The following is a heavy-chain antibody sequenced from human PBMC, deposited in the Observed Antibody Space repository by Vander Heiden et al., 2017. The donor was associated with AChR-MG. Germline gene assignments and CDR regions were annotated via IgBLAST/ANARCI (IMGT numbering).Heavy chain of an antibody. CDR2: ISGSGGST. D-gene: IGHD5-12*01. CDR3: AKSILEMATIATFDY. V-gene: IGHV3-23*01. J-gene: IGHJ4*02. Sequence: EVQLLESGGGLVQPGGSLRLSCAPSGFTFSSYAMSWVRPAPGKGREWVSAISGSGGSTYYADSVKGRFTISRDNSKNTLYLQMNSLRAEDTAVYYCAKSILEMATIATFDYWGQGTLVTVSS. CDR1: GFTFSSYA.